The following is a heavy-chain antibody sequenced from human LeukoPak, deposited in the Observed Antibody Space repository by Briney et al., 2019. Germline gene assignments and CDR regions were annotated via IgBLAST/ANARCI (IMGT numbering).Heavy chain of an antibody. D-gene: IGHD2-15*01. Sequence: ASVKVSCKASGYTFTSYYMHWVRQAPGQGLEWMGIINPSGGSTCYAQKFQGRVTMTRDTSTSTVYLELSSLRAEATAGYYCARDSKVEVAANLFDYWGQGTLVTVSS. V-gene: IGHV1-46*01. CDR1: GYTFTSYY. J-gene: IGHJ4*02. CDR3: ARDSKVEVAANLFDY. CDR2: INPSGGST.